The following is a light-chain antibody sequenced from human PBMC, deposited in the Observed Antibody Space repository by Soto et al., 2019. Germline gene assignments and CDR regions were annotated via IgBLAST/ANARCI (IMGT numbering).Light chain of an antibody. Sequence: EIVLTQSPGTLSLSPGERAXLSCRASQSVSSTYVAWYQQKSGQAPRLLIYGASSRATGIPDRFSGSGSGTDFTLTISRLEPEDFAVYYCHKYVSSWTFGQGTKGDIK. CDR1: QSVSSTY. J-gene: IGKJ1*01. CDR3: HKYVSSWT. CDR2: GAS. V-gene: IGKV3-20*01.